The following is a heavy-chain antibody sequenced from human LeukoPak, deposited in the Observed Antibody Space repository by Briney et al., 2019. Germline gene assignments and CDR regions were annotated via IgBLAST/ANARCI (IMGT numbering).Heavy chain of an antibody. CDR1: GFTFSDYA. V-gene: IGHV3-23*01. D-gene: IGHD5-12*01. J-gene: IGHJ4*02. Sequence: GGSLRLSCAASGFTFSDYAMNWVRQAPGKGLEWVSGIRVGGEVYYADSVKGRFTISRDNSENTLYLQMSGQRAEDTAVNHCAKDYGHSGFWRHFDYWGQGTLVTVSS. CDR2: IRVGGEV. CDR3: AKDYGHSGFWRHFDY.